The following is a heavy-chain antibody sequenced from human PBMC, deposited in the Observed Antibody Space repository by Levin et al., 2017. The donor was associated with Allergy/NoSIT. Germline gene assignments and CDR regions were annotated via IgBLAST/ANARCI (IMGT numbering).Heavy chain of an antibody. CDR1: GYTFTSYD. J-gene: IGHJ4*02. CDR2: MNPNSGNT. D-gene: IGHD3-10*01. V-gene: IGHV1-8*01. Sequence: GASVKVSCKASGYTFTSYDINWVRQATGQGLEWMGWMNPNSGNTGYAQKFQGRVTMTRNTSISTAYMELSSLRSEDTAVYYCARGRIRFGSGSRPFDYWGQGTLVTVSS. CDR3: ARGRIRFGSGSRPFDY.